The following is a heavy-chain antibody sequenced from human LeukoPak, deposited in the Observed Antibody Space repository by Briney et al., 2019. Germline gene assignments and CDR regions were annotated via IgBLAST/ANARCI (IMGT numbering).Heavy chain of an antibody. Sequence: GGSLRLSCAASGFSFSNYAMSWVRQAPGEGLEWSSITSGGSGSTYYADSVKGRFTISRDNSKNTLYLQMNSLRAEDTAVYYCAKSKVYGERKVTREYYFDYWGQGTLVTVS. V-gene: IGHV3-23*01. CDR3: AKSKVYGERKVTREYYFDY. CDR1: GFSFSNYA. CDR2: TSGGSGST. J-gene: IGHJ4*02. D-gene: IGHD1-1*01.